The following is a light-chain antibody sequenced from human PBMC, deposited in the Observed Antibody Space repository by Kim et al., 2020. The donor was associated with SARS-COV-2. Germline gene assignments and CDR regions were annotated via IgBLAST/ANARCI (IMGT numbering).Light chain of an antibody. Sequence: SSSEGDRVTITCLASENIGTWLAWYQQIPGRAPSLLIYLASTLESGVPSRFSGTGSGTEFSLSITSLQPDDFATYYCQHYRRFPYTVGQGTKLDI. CDR1: ENIGTW. J-gene: IGKJ2*01. CDR2: LAS. CDR3: QHYRRFPYT. V-gene: IGKV1-5*03.